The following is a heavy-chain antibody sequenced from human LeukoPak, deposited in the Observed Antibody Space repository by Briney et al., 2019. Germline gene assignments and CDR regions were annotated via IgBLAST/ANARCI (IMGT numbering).Heavy chain of an antibody. V-gene: IGHV1-18*01. CDR3: AGITQSFFQH. J-gene: IGHJ1*01. CDR1: GYTFTSYD. Sequence: ASVKVSCKASGYTFTSYDINWVRQATGQGLEWMGWISAYNGNTNYAQKLQGRVTMTTDTSTSTAYMELRSLRSDDTAVYYCAGITQSFFQHWGQGTLVTVSS. D-gene: IGHD3-10*01. CDR2: ISAYNGNT.